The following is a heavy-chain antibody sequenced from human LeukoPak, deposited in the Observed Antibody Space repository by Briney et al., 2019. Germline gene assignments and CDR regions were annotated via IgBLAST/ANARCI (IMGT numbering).Heavy chain of an antibody. J-gene: IGHJ6*03. CDR3: AGAQWFGELLSTYMDV. V-gene: IGHV3-21*01. CDR2: ISSSSSYI. CDR1: GFTFSSYS. Sequence: GGSLRLSCAASGFTFSSYSMNWVRQAPGKGLEWVSSISSSSSYIYYADSVKGRFTIPRDNAKNSLYLQMNSLRAEDTAVYYCAGAQWFGELLSTYMDVWGKGTTVTVSS. D-gene: IGHD3-10*01.